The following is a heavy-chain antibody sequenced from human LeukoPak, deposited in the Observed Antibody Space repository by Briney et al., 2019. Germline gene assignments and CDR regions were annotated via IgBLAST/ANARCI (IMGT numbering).Heavy chain of an antibody. D-gene: IGHD1-26*01. V-gene: IGHV3-21*01. CDR1: GFTFSSYS. CDR2: ISSSSSYI. Sequence: GGSLRLSCAASGFTFSSYSMNWVRQAPGKGLEWVSSISSSSSYIYYADSVKGRSTISRDNAKNSLYLQMNSLRAEDTAVYYCARDPDSSYEWGPFDPWGQGTLVTVSS. CDR3: ARDPDSSYEWGPFDP. J-gene: IGHJ5*02.